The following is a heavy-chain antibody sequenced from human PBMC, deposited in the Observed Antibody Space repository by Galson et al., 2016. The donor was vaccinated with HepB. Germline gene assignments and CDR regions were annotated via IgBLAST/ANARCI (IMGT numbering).Heavy chain of an antibody. CDR1: GFTFSNYA. D-gene: IGHD3-22*01. J-gene: IGHJ3*02. CDR3: ARPWIADYYYRRALDI. Sequence: SLRLSCAASGFTFSNYAMHWVRQAPGKGLEWVAIISYNGSHKNYSDSVKGRFTISRDNSKNTLYLQMNSLRAEDTAVYYCARPWIADYYYRRALDIWGQGTMVTGSS. CDR2: ISYNGSHK. V-gene: IGHV3-30*04.